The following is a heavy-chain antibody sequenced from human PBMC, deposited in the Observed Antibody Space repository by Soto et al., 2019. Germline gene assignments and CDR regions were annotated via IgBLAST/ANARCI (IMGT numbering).Heavy chain of an antibody. CDR3: ARRYGYSFDY. CDR1: GGSISSYY. D-gene: IGHD5-18*01. CDR2: IYYSGTT. V-gene: IGHV4-59*08. J-gene: IGHJ4*02. Sequence: QVQLQESGPGLVKPSETLSLTCTVSGGSISSYYWSWIRQPPGKGLEWIGYIYYSGTTNYNPSLKSLVTISVDTSKTQLPLKLSSVTAADTAVYYCARRYGYSFDYWGQGTLVTVSS.